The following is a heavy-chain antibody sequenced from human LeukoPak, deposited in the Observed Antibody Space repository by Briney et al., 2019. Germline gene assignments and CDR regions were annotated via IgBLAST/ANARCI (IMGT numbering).Heavy chain of an antibody. D-gene: IGHD5-18*01. V-gene: IGHV3-74*01. CDR1: GFTFSSYW. Sequence: PGGSLRLSCAASGFTFSSYWMHWVRQAPGKGLVWVSRINSDGSSTSYADSVKGRFTVSRDNAKNTLYLQMNSLRAEDTAVYYCARGLYTAMVNFDYWGQGTLVTVSS. CDR2: INSDGSST. J-gene: IGHJ4*02. CDR3: ARGLYTAMVNFDY.